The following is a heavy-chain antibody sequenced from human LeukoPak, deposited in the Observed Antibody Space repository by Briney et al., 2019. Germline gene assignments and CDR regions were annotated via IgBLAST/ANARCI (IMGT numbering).Heavy chain of an antibody. CDR2: INHSGST. J-gene: IGHJ4*02. V-gene: IGHV4-39*07. D-gene: IGHD4-11*01. Sequence: PSETLSLTCTVSGGSISSSSYYWGWIRQPPGKGLEWIGEINHSGSTNYNPSLKSRVTISVDTSKNQFSLKLSSVTAADTAVYYCASPLQGYWGQGTLVTVSS. CDR3: ASPLQGY. CDR1: GGSISSSSYY.